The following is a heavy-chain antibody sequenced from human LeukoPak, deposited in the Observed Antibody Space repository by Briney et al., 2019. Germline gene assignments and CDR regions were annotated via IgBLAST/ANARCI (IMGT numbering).Heavy chain of an antibody. CDR3: AKDRLVGATSYYYYMDV. CDR2: ISYDGSNK. V-gene: IGHV3-30*18. D-gene: IGHD1-26*01. Sequence: GGSLRLSCAASGFTFSSYGMHWVRQAPGKGLEGVAVISYDGSNKYYADSVKGRFTISRDNSKNTLYLQMNSLRAEDTAVYYCAKDRLVGATSYYYYMDVWGKGTTVTVSS. CDR1: GFTFSSYG. J-gene: IGHJ6*03.